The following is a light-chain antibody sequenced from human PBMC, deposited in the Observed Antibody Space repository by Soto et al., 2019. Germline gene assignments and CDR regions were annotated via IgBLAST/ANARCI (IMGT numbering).Light chain of an antibody. V-gene: IGKV3-20*01. Sequence: ERVMTQCPTTLSVSPGERAILSGRASQSVSTNLAWYQQKPGQVPSLLIYGASSRATGIPDRFSGSGSGTDFTLTISRLEPEDFAVYYCQQYGSSRWTLGQGTKVDI. CDR3: QQYGSSRWT. CDR1: QSVSTN. J-gene: IGKJ1*01. CDR2: GAS.